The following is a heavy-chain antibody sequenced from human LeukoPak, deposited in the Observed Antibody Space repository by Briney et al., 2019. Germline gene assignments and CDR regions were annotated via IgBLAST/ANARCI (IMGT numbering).Heavy chain of an antibody. CDR1: GGSISSGGYY. Sequence: PSETLSLTCTVSGGSISSGGYYWSWIRQHPGKGLEWIGYIYYSGSTNYSPSLKSRVTISVDTSKNQFSLKLSSVTAADTAVYYCARGKRSYGRKTDAFDIWGQGTMVTVSS. CDR3: ARGKRSYGRKTDAFDI. J-gene: IGHJ3*02. D-gene: IGHD5-18*01. V-gene: IGHV4-61*08. CDR2: IYYSGST.